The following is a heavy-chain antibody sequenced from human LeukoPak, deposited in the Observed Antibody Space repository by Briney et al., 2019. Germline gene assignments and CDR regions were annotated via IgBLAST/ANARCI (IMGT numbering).Heavy chain of an antibody. V-gene: IGHV3-21*01. D-gene: IGHD3-10*01. CDR3: ASYYYGSGPYYYYYGMDV. Sequence: PGGSLRLSCAASGFTFSSYSMNWVRQAPGKGLEWVSSISSSSSYIYYADSVKGRFTISRDNAKNSLYLQMNSLRAEDTAVYYCASYYYGSGPYYYYYGMDVWGQGTTVTVSS. J-gene: IGHJ6*02. CDR1: GFTFSSYS. CDR2: ISSSSSYI.